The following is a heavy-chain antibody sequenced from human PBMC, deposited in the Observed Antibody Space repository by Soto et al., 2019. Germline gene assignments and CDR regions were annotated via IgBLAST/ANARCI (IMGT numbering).Heavy chain of an antibody. Sequence: QVQLVQSGAEVKKPGSSVKVSCKASGGTFSSYAISWVRQAPGQGLEWMGGIIPIFGTANYAQKFQGRVTVTAGESTSTAYMALSSLRSEDTAVYYCARDSGGTTVAFGVDVWGQGTTVNVSS. CDR3: ARDSGGTTVAFGVDV. D-gene: IGHD4-17*01. CDR1: GGTFSSYA. V-gene: IGHV1-69*01. CDR2: IIPIFGTA. J-gene: IGHJ6*02.